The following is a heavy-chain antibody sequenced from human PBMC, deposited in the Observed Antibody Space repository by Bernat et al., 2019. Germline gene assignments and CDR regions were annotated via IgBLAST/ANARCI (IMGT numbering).Heavy chain of an antibody. CDR3: AKSVYSSDNYGMDV. D-gene: IGHD6-19*01. CDR1: GFTFSSFG. CDR2: IRYDGSKK. J-gene: IGHJ6*02. V-gene: IGHV3-30*02. Sequence: QVHLVESGGGVVQPGGSLRLSCAASGFTFSSFGMHWVRQAPGKGLEWVALIRYDGSKKYYADSVTGQVTISRDNSKNMLYLQMNSLRAEDTAVYYCAKSVYSSDNYGMDVWGQGTTVTVSS.